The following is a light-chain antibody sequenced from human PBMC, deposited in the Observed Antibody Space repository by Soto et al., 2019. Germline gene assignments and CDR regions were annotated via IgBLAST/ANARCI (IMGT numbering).Light chain of an antibody. V-gene: IGKV3-11*01. CDR1: QSVKTF. CDR2: DAS. Sequence: ENVFTQSPATPSLSPGEEAPPPREASQSVKTFLVLYQQRPGQAPRLLIHDASHRAAGIPARFSGSGFGTVFTLTISSLEPEDFSVYYCQQRSNWPINFGQGTRLEIK. CDR3: QQRSNWPIN. J-gene: IGKJ5*01.